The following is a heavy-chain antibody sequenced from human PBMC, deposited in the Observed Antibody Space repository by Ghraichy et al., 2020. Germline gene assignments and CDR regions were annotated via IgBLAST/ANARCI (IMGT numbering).Heavy chain of an antibody. Sequence: GESLNISCIDSGFTFSSYAMSWVRQAPGKGLEWVSTISPSSDNAYYADSVRGRFTISRDNSKNTLYLQMNSLRAEDTAVYFCANEKCSSSSCHYPYWYFELWGRGTLVTVSS. D-gene: IGHD2-2*01. V-gene: IGHV3-23*01. CDR1: GFTFSSYA. J-gene: IGHJ2*01. CDR3: ANEKCSSSSCHYPYWYFEL. CDR2: ISPSSDNA.